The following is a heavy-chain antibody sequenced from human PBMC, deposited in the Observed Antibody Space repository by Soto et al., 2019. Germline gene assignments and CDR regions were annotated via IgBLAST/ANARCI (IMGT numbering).Heavy chain of an antibody. CDR1: GGSFSGNY. Sequence: QVQLQQWGAGLLKPSETLSLTCAVYGGSFSGNYRSWIRQPPGKGLEWIGEINHSGDTNYNPSLKSRVTISVDTSKNHFSLKLTSVTAADTAVYYCASGRGVRGSIITTYYSYGLDVWGQGTTVTVSS. J-gene: IGHJ6*02. D-gene: IGHD3-10*01. V-gene: IGHV4-34*02. CDR3: ASGRGVRGSIITTYYSYGLDV. CDR2: INHSGDT.